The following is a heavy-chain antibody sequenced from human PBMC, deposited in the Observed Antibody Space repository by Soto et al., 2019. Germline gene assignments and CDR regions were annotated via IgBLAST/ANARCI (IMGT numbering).Heavy chain of an antibody. V-gene: IGHV4-34*01. CDR3: ARDKITGLFDY. Sequence: SETLCLTWAVYGGTFSGYYWSWISQPPGTGLEWIGEINHSGSTNYNPSLKSRVTISVDTSKNQFSLKLTSVTAADTAVYYCARDKITGLFDYWGQGTQVTVSS. D-gene: IGHD2-8*02. J-gene: IGHJ4*02. CDR2: INHSGST. CDR1: GGTFSGYY.